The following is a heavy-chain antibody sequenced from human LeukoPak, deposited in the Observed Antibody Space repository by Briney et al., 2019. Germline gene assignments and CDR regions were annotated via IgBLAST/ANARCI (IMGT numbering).Heavy chain of an antibody. CDR1: GGSISSDY. J-gene: IGHJ3*02. V-gene: IGHV4-59*01. CDR3: ARERGYCSSTSCEVAIDI. Sequence: PSETLSLTCTVSGGSISSDYWSWIRQPPGKGLEWIGYIYYSGSTNYNPSLKSRVTISLDTSKNQFSLKLNSVTAADTAVYYCARERGYCSSTSCEVAIDIWGQGTMVTVSS. CDR2: IYYSGST. D-gene: IGHD2-2*01.